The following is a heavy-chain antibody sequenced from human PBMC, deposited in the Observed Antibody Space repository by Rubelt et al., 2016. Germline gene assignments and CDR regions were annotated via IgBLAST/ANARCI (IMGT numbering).Heavy chain of an antibody. V-gene: IGHV4-34*01. CDR1: GGSFNNYY. CDR3: ARVGGYSYGQGWFDP. D-gene: IGHD5-18*01. Sequence: QVQLQQWGAGLLKPSETLSLTCAVYGGSFNNYYWFWIRQPPGKGLEWIGEVNHNGNTNYNPSLKSRLTISLDTSKRQFSRKLSAGTAEDTAVYYCARVGGYSYGQGWFDPWGQGTLVTVSS. J-gene: IGHJ5*02. CDR2: VNHNGNT.